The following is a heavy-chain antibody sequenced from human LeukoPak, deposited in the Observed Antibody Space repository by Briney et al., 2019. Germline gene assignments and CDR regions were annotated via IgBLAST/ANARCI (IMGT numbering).Heavy chain of an antibody. CDR1: GFTFSSYA. CDR2: ISGSDDST. V-gene: IGHV3-23*01. CDR3: AKTCALDSRSWSHGHY. J-gene: IGHJ4*02. D-gene: IGHD6-13*01. Sequence: GGSLRLSCAASGFTFSSYAMSGVRQAPGKGREGGSAISGSDDSTYYGDSVKGRFTISRDNSKNTMSLQMNSMRAEATAVYYCAKTCALDSRSWSHGHYWGQGPLVPVSS.